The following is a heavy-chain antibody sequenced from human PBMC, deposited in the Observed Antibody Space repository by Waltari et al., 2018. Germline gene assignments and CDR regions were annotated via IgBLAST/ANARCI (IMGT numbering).Heavy chain of an antibody. D-gene: IGHD3-10*01. CDR2: SNPSGSSS. J-gene: IGHJ4*02. V-gene: IGHV1-46*01. Sequence: QVQLVQSGAELKQPGASVKVSCEASGFTVTNEYIHWVRQAPGYGLEWMGRSNPSGSSSTYAQKFQGRVTLTRDTSASKVYMEVTGLRSEDTAVYYCARPRSQFSGAFDLGYWGQGTLVTVSS. CDR1: GFTVTNEY. CDR3: ARPRSQFSGAFDLGY.